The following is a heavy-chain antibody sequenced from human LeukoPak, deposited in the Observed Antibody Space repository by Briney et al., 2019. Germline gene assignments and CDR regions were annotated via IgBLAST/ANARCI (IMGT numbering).Heavy chain of an antibody. CDR3: AREGSDDIVLMVYAIYYFDY. CDR1: GGSISSSSYY. V-gene: IGHV4-39*07. Sequence: PSETLSLTCTVSGGSISSSSYYWGWIRQPPGKGLEWIGSIYYSGSTYYNPSLKSRVTMSVGTSKNQFSLKLSSVTAADTAVYYCAREGSDDIVLMVYAIYYFDYWGQGTLVTVSS. D-gene: IGHD2-8*01. J-gene: IGHJ4*02. CDR2: IYYSGST.